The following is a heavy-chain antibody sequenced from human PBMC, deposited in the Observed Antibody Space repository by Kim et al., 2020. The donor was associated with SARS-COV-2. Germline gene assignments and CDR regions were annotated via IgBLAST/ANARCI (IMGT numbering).Heavy chain of an antibody. D-gene: IGHD2-8*01. CDR3: VRGNNGAFDI. Sequence: GGSLRLSCVASGFTFSSENINWVRQAPGKGLEWVSYISASSSLKYYADSVQGRFTISRDNAKNSVYLQMNSLRDEDTAIYYCVRGNNGAFDIWGQGTVV. CDR2: ISASSSLK. CDR1: GFTFSSEN. V-gene: IGHV3-48*02. J-gene: IGHJ3*02.